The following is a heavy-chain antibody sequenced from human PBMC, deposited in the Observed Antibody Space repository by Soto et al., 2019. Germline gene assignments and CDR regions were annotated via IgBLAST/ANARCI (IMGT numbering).Heavy chain of an antibody. D-gene: IGHD3-3*01. J-gene: IGHJ5*01. CDR1: GFTFSSYW. Sequence: GGSLRLSCAASGFTFSSYWMHWVRQAPGKGLVWVSRINSDGSSTSYADSVKGRFTISRDNAKNTLYLQMNSLRAEDTAVYYCARATITIFVLVGIDAANLFDSSGQRSLVLVSS. V-gene: IGHV3-74*01. CDR3: ARATITIFVLVGIDAANLFDS. CDR2: INSDGSST.